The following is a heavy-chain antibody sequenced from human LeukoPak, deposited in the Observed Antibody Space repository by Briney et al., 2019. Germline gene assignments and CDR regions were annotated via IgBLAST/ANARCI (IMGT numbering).Heavy chain of an antibody. J-gene: IGHJ5*02. CDR3: AREGYCSSTSCTGRDWFDP. CDR1: GFTFSSYW. D-gene: IGHD2-2*01. CDR2: IKEDGSEK. V-gene: IGHV3-7*01. Sequence: GGSLRLSCAASGFTFSSYWMSWVRQAPGKGLEWVANIKEDGSEKYYVDSVKGRFTISRDNAKNSLYLQMNSLRAEDTAVYYCAREGYCSSTSCTGRDWFDPWGQGTLVTVSS.